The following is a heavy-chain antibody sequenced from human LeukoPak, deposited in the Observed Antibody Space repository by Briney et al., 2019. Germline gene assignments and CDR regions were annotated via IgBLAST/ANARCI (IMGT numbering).Heavy chain of an antibody. Sequence: SETLSLTCTVSGGSLSSYYWSWIRQPPGKGLEWIGYIYYSGSTNYNPSLKSRVTISVDTSKNQFSLKLSSVTAADTAVYYCARRILAVAPFDYWGQGTLVTVSS. J-gene: IGHJ4*02. V-gene: IGHV4-59*08. D-gene: IGHD6-19*01. CDR1: GGSLSSYY. CDR2: IYYSGST. CDR3: ARRILAVAPFDY.